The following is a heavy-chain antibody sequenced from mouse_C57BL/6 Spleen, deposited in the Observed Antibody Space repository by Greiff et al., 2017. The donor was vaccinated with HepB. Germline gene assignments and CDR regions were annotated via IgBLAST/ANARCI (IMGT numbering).Heavy chain of an antibody. CDR2: IDPSDSYT. J-gene: IGHJ2*01. CDR3: ARRYYGSSYGYFDY. D-gene: IGHD1-1*01. Sequence: QVQLQQPGAELVMPGASVKLSCKASGYTFTSYWMHWVKQRPGQGLEWIGEIDPSDSYTNYNQKFKGKSTLTVDKSSSTAYMQLSSLTSEDSAVYYCARRYYGSSYGYFDYWGQGTTLTVSS. CDR1: GYTFTSYW. V-gene: IGHV1-69*01.